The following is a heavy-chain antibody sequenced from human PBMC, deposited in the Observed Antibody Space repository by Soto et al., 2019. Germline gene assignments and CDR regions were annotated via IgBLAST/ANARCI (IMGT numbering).Heavy chain of an antibody. D-gene: IGHD3-3*01. CDR3: ARDRDDFWSGPRLDYYGMDV. CDR2: ISYDGSNK. CDR1: GFTFSSYA. J-gene: IGHJ6*02. Sequence: GGSLRLSCAASGFTFSSYAMHWVRQAPGKGLEWVAVISYDGSNKYYADSVKGRFTISRDNSKNTLYLQMSSLRVEDTAVYYCARDRDDFWSGPRLDYYGMDVWGQGTTVTVSS. V-gene: IGHV3-30-3*01.